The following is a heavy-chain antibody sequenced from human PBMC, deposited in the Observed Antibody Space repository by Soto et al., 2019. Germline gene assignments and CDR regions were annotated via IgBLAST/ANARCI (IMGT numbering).Heavy chain of an antibody. D-gene: IGHD4-17*01. CDR2: ISWNSGSI. V-gene: IGHV3-9*01. J-gene: IGHJ5*02. Sequence: EVQLVESGGGLVQPGRSLRLSCAASGFTFDDYAMHWVRQAPGKGLEWVSGISWNSGSIGYADSVKGRFTISRDNAKNSLYLQMNSLRAEDTALYYCARGPDYGDYLCNWFDPWGQGTLVTVSS. CDR1: GFTFDDYA. CDR3: ARGPDYGDYLCNWFDP.